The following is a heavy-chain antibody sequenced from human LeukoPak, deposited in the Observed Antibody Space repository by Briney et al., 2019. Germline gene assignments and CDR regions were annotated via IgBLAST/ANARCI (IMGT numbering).Heavy chain of an antibody. CDR2: INHSGST. CDR3: ARARSAAAGTKGRGQRRTEKQNYYYYGMDV. D-gene: IGHD6-13*01. J-gene: IGHJ6*02. CDR1: GGSFSGYY. V-gene: IGHV4-34*01. Sequence: SETLSLTCAVYGGSFSGYYWSWIRQPPGKGLEWIGEINHSGSTNYNPSPKSRVTISVDTSKNQFSLKLSSVTAADTAVYYCARARSAAAGTKGRGQRRTEKQNYYYYGMDVWGQGTTVTASS.